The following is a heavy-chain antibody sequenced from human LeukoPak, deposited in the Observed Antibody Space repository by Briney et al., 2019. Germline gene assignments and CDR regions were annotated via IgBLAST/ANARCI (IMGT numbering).Heavy chain of an antibody. CDR2: ISSSSSYI. J-gene: IGHJ3*02. CDR3: ARVRIAARPGDAFDI. D-gene: IGHD6-6*01. Sequence: PGGSLRLSCAASGFTFSSYSMNWVRQAPGKGLEWVLSISSSSSYIYYADSVKGRFTISRDNAKNSLYLQMNSLRAEDTAVYYCARVRIAARPGDAFDIWGQGTMVTVSS. V-gene: IGHV3-21*01. CDR1: GFTFSSYS.